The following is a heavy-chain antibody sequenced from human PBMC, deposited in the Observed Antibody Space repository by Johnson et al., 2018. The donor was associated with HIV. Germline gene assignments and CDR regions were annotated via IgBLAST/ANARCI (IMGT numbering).Heavy chain of an antibody. CDR1: GFTFSSYA. J-gene: IGHJ3*02. Sequence: VQLVESGGGVVQPGRSLRLSCAASGFTFSSYAMHWVRQAPGKGLEWVAVISYDGSNKYYADSVKGRFTISRDNSKNTLYLQMNSLKTEDTAVYYCTTGPTDAFDIWGQGTMVTVSS. V-gene: IGHV3-30-3*01. CDR2: ISYDGSNK. CDR3: TTGPTDAFDI. D-gene: IGHD1-14*01.